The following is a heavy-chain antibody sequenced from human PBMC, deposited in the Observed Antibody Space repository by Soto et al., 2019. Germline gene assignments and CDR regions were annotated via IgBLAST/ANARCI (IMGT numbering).Heavy chain of an antibody. J-gene: IGHJ4*02. D-gene: IGHD2-2*01. Sequence: GGSLRLSCAASGFTFDDYTMHWVRQAPGKGLEWVSLISWDGGSTYYADSVKGRFTISRDNSKNSLYLQMNSLRTEDTALYYCAKDMGYCSSTSCSLPDYWGQGTLVTVSS. CDR2: ISWDGGST. V-gene: IGHV3-43*01. CDR3: AKDMGYCSSTSCSLPDY. CDR1: GFTFDDYT.